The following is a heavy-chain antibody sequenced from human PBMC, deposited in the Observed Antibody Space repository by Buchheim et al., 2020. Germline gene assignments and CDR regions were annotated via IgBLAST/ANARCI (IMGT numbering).Heavy chain of an antibody. J-gene: IGHJ4*02. CDR3: ARDHGYSYKYIDY. D-gene: IGHD5-18*01. Sequence: EVQLVESGGGLVQPGRSLRLSCAASGFTFDDYAMHWVRQGPGKGLEWVAGISWNSGRADHADSVKGRFTISRDNAKNFLYLQMNSLRAEDTAFYYCARDHGYSYKYIDYWGQGTL. CDR1: GFTFDDYA. CDR2: ISWNSGRA. V-gene: IGHV3-9*01.